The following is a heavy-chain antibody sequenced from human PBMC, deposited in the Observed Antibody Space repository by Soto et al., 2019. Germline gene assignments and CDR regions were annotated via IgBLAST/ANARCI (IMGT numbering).Heavy chain of an antibody. V-gene: IGHV4-31*03. J-gene: IGHJ4*02. CDR3: ARRSSNYGFFDY. D-gene: IGHD4-17*01. CDR2: IYYSGGT. CDR1: GGSISNGGYY. Sequence: LSLTCTVSGGSISNGGYYWSWIRQHPGKGLEWIGYIYYSGGTYYDPSLKSRVTISVDTSKNQFSLKMSSVTAADTAVYYCARRSSNYGFFDYWGQGTLVTVSS.